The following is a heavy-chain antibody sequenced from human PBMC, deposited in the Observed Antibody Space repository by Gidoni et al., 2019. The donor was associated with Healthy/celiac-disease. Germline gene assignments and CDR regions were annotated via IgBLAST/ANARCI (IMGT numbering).Heavy chain of an antibody. D-gene: IGHD3-22*01. J-gene: IGHJ4*02. V-gene: IGHV3-23*01. Sequence: EVQLLESGGGLVQPGGSLRLACAASGFTFSSYASSWVRQAPGKGLEWVSAISGSGGSTYYADSVKGRFTISRDNSKNTLYLQMNSLRAEDTAVYYCAKVTYYYDSSGYPRLGYFDYWGQGTLVTVSS. CDR1: GFTFSSYA. CDR3: AKVTYYYDSSGYPRLGYFDY. CDR2: ISGSGGST.